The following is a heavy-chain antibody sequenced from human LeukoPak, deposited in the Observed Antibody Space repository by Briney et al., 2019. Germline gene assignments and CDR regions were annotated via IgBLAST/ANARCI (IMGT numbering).Heavy chain of an antibody. D-gene: IGHD6-13*01. V-gene: IGHV3-7*01. CDR1: GFTFSSYW. J-gene: IGHJ4*02. Sequence: GGSLRLSCAASGFTFSSYWTSWVRQAPGKGLEWVANIKQDGSEKYFVDSMKGRFTISGDNAKNSLYLQMNSLRAEDTAVYYCARDMGYQDDRFDYWGQGTLVTVSS. CDR3: ARDMGYQDDRFDY. CDR2: IKQDGSEK.